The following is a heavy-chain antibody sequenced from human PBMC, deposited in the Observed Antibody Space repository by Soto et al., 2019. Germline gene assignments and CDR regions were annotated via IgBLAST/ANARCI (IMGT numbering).Heavy chain of an antibody. V-gene: IGHV1-18*01. CDR2: VSGYNGHT. CDR3: ARLVGPTSSENGFDP. Sequence: QVELMQSGGEVKKPGASVKVSCKTSGYTFFSYGITWVRQAPGQGLEWMGWVSGYNGHTNYAQKFQDRVSMTRDISTTTAYMELRGRRADDSAVYYCARLVGPTSSENGFDPWGQGTLVTVSS. D-gene: IGHD1-26*01. CDR1: GYTFFSYG. J-gene: IGHJ5*02.